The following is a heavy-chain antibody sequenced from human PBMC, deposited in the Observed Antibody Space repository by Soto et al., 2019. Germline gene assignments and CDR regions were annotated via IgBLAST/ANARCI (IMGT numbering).Heavy chain of an antibody. Sequence: ETLSLTCTVSGGTVSSGSYYWSWIRQPPGKGLEWIGYIYYSGSTNYNPSLKSRVTISVDTSKNQFSLGLSSVTAADTAVYYCARDGSAVAGFDYWGQGTLVTVSS. V-gene: IGHV4-61*01. J-gene: IGHJ4*02. D-gene: IGHD6-19*01. CDR2: IYYSGST. CDR3: ARDGSAVAGFDY. CDR1: GGTVSSGSYY.